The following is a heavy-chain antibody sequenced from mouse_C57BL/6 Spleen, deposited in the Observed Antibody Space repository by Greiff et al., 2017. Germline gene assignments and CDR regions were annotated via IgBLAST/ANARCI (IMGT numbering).Heavy chain of an antibody. Sequence: EVKLQESGEGLVKPGGSLKLSCAASGFTFSSYAMSWVRQTPEKRLEWVAYISSGGDYIYYSDTVKGRFTISRDNARNTLYLQMSSLKSEDTAMYYCTRDTGTISFAYWGQGTLVTVSA. J-gene: IGHJ3*01. CDR1: GFTFSSYA. CDR2: ISSGGDYI. D-gene: IGHD4-1*01. V-gene: IGHV5-9-1*02. CDR3: TRDTGTISFAY.